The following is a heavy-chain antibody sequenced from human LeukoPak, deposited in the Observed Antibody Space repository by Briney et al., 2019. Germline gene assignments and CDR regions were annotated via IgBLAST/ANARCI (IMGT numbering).Heavy chain of an antibody. D-gene: IGHD5-18*01. CDR3: ARLTYDPYSYGDY. CDR1: GGSISSSSYY. V-gene: IGHV4-39*07. J-gene: IGHJ4*02. Sequence: SETLSLTCTVSGGSISSSSYYWGWIRQPPGKGLEWIGSIYYSGSAYYNPSLKSRVTISVDTSKNQFSLKLSSVTAADTAVYYCARLTYDPYSYGDYWGQGTLVTVSS. CDR2: IYYSGSA.